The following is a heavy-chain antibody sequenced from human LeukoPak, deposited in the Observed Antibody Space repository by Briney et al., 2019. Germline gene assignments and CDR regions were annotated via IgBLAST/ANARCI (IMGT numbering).Heavy chain of an antibody. CDR1: GYTFTGYY. CDR3: ARDWGKGSGNPDY. V-gene: IGHV1-2*02. J-gene: IGHJ4*02. D-gene: IGHD3-10*01. CDR2: INPNSGGT. Sequence: ASVKVSCKASGYTFTGYYMHWVRQAPGQGLEWMGWINPNSGGTNCAQKFQGRVTMTRDTSISTAYMELSRLRSDDTAVYYCARDWGKGSGNPDYWGQGTLVTVSS.